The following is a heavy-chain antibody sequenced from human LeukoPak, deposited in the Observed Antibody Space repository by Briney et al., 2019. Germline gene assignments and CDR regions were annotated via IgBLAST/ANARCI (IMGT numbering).Heavy chain of an antibody. Sequence: GGSLRLSCAASGFIFNNYGMSWVRQAPGRGLEWVSAIGGSGHNTYYADSVKGRFTISRDNSKNTLYLQMDSLRAEDTAVYYCAKLGPAYYYGSGVVSWGQGTLVTVSS. CDR3: AKLGPAYYYGSGVVS. CDR1: GFIFNNYG. CDR2: IGGSGHNT. J-gene: IGHJ5*02. D-gene: IGHD3-10*01. V-gene: IGHV3-23*01.